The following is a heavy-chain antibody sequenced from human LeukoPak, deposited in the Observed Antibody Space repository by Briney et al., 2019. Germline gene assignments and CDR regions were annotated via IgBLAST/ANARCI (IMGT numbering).Heavy chain of an antibody. V-gene: IGHV1-2*02. J-gene: IGHJ4*02. D-gene: IGHD5-12*01. CDR2: INPNSGGS. Sequence: ASVEVSCKASGYTFTSYYIHWMRQAPGQRLEWVGWINPNSGGSHYARRFQGRVTVTSDTSINTVYMELTSLTTDDTAVYYCARGPRYGESGYDLGPYWGQGTLVTVSS. CDR3: ARGPRYGESGYDLGPY. CDR1: GYTFTSYY.